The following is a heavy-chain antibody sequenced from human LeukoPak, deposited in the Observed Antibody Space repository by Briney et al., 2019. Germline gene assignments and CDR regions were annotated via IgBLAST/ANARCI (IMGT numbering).Heavy chain of an antibody. CDR2: IYSGGST. Sequence: GGSLRLSCAASGFTVSSNYMNWVRQAPGKGLEWVSVIYSGGSTYYADSVKGRFTISRDNSRNTLYLQMNSLRAEDAAVYYCAGGGGSSWYYYWGQGTLVTVSS. CDR1: GFTVSSNY. V-gene: IGHV3-53*01. CDR3: AGGGGSSWYYY. J-gene: IGHJ4*02. D-gene: IGHD6-13*01.